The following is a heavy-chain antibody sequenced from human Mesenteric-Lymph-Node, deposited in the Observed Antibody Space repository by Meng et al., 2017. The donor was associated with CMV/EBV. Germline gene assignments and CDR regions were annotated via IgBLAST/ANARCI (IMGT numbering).Heavy chain of an antibody. J-gene: IGHJ4*02. CDR3: ARAAYSNYDY. CDR1: GFTFSDYG. CDR2: IKEDGTEM. Sequence: GESLKISCVASGFTFSDYGMHWVRQAPGKGLEWVANIKEDGTEMYYVDSVKGRFTISRDNPKNSLYLQMNSLRAEDTAVYYCARAAYSNYDYWGQGTLVTVSS. V-gene: IGHV3-7*01. D-gene: IGHD4-11*01.